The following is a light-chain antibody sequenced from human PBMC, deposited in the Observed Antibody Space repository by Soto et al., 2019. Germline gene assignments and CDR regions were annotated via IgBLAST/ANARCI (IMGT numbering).Light chain of an antibody. Sequence: DIQMTQSQSSLSASVGDRVTITCRASQGISNYLAWYQQKPGKVPKLLIYAASTLQSGVPSRFSGSGSGTDFTFTISRLQPEDVATYYCQKYNRAPRTFGGGNKVEIK. CDR1: QGISNY. J-gene: IGKJ4*01. CDR2: AAS. CDR3: QKYNRAPRT. V-gene: IGKV1-27*01.